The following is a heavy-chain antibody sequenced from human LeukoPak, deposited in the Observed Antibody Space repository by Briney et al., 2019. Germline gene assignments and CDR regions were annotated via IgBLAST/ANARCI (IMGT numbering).Heavy chain of an antibody. J-gene: IGHJ6*02. Sequence: SQTLSLTCAISGDSVSSNSAAWNWIRQSPSRGLEWLGRTYYGPKWYNDYGVSEKSRITINADTSKNQFSLQLNSVTPEDTAVYYCARGKWNHYGMDVWGQGTTVTVSS. V-gene: IGHV6-1*01. CDR3: ARGKWNHYGMDV. CDR2: TYYGPKWYN. D-gene: IGHD1-1*01. CDR1: GDSVSSNSAA.